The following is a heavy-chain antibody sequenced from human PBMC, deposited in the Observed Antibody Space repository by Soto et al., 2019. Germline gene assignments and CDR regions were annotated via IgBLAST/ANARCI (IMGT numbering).Heavy chain of an antibody. CDR2: IDPSDSYT. CDR1: GYSFTSYW. Sequence: GESLKISCKGSGYSFTSYWISWVRQMPGKGLEWMGRIDPSDSYTNYSPSFQGHVTISADKSISTAYLQWSSLKASDTAMYYCASRIAARPGYYSYGMDVWGQGTTVTVSS. J-gene: IGHJ6*02. D-gene: IGHD6-6*01. CDR3: ASRIAARPGYYSYGMDV. V-gene: IGHV5-10-1*01.